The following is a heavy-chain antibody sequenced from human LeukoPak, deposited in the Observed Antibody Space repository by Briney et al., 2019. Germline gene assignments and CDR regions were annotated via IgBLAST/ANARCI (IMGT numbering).Heavy chain of an antibody. J-gene: IGHJ4*02. V-gene: IGHV4-4*07. CDR2: FYASGST. CDR3: ARTSGSYFDY. Sequence: SETLSLTCTVSGGSIFTYYWSWIRQPAGKGLEWIGRFYASGSTNYNPSLKSRLTMSVDTSKNQFSLKLSSVTAADTAVYYCARTSGSYFDYWGQGTLVTVSS. CDR1: GGSIFTYY. D-gene: IGHD1-26*01.